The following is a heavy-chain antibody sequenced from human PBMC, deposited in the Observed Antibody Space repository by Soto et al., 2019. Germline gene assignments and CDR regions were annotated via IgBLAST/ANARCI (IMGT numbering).Heavy chain of an antibody. D-gene: IGHD3-3*01. CDR3: ARDNPAVLRFLEWLPIDYCCSMDV. CDR2: ISAYNGNT. Sequence: QVQLVQSGAEVKKPGASVKVSCKASGYTFTSYGISWVRQAPGQGLEWMGWISAYNGNTNYAQKIQGRVTMTTDTSTSAAYVGLRSLRSDDTAVYYCARDNPAVLRFLEWLPIDYCCSMDVWGQVTTVTVSS. V-gene: IGHV1-18*01. CDR1: GYTFTSYG. J-gene: IGHJ6*02.